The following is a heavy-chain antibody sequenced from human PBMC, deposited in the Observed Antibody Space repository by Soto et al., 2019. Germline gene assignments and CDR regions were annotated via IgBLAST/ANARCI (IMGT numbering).Heavy chain of an antibody. J-gene: IGHJ4*02. CDR2: ISYDGSNK. V-gene: IGHV3-30*03. D-gene: IGHD3-10*01. CDR1: GFTFSSYG. CDR3: AIVDTLGFGEENFDC. Sequence: QVQLVESGGGVVQPGRSLRLSCAASGFTFSSYGMHWVRQAPGKGLEWVAVISYDGSNKYYADSVKGRFTISRDNSKNTLYLQMNSLRAEDTAVYYCAIVDTLGFGEENFDCWGQGTLVAVSS.